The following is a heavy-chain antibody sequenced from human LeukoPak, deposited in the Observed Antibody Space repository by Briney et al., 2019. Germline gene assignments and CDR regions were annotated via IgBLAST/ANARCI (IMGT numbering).Heavy chain of an antibody. V-gene: IGHV3-7*01. CDR3: APQTMILVL. D-gene: IGHD3-22*01. Sequence: SGGSLRLSCVASGFTFSTHWVSWVCQAPGKGLEWVANIKEDGSTTDYVDSVKGRFTISRDNAKNSVFLQINSLRAEDTAVYYCAPQTMILVLGGQGTLVTVSS. J-gene: IGHJ4*02. CDR1: GFTFSTHW. CDR2: IKEDGSTT.